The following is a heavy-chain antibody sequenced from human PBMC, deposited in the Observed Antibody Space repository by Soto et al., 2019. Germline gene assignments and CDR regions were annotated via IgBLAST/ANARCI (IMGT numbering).Heavy chain of an antibody. D-gene: IGHD3-9*01. CDR2: ISYDGSNK. CDR1: GFTFSSYG. CDR3: AKEARGDYDILTGYRYYYYGMDV. Sequence: QVQLVESGGGVVQPGRSLRLSCAASGFTFSSYGMHWVRQAPGKGLEWVAVISYDGSNKYYADSVKGRFTISRDNSKNALYLQMNSLRAEDTAVYYCAKEARGDYDILTGYRYYYYGMDVWGQGTTGTVSS. J-gene: IGHJ6*02. V-gene: IGHV3-30*18.